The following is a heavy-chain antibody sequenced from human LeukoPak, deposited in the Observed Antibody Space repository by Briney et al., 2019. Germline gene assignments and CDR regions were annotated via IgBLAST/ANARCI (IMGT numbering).Heavy chain of an antibody. CDR1: GGSIRSYY. J-gene: IGHJ4*02. V-gene: IGHV4-4*07. Sequence: SETLSLTCTVSGGSIRSYYWTWIRQPAGEGLEWIGRIYPSGSTNYNPSLTSRVTMSVDKSKNQFSLKLRSVTAADTAVYYCARDLMGIAYRGAFYYWGQGTLVTVSS. D-gene: IGHD6-13*01. CDR3: ARDLMGIAYRGAFYY. CDR2: IYPSGST.